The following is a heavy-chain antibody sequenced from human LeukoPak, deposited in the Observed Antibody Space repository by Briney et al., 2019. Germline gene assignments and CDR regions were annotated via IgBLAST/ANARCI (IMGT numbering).Heavy chain of an antibody. CDR2: INHSGST. CDR3: ARGAMVDYDSSGYPNKDFDY. J-gene: IGHJ4*02. CDR1: GGSFSGYY. D-gene: IGHD3-22*01. Sequence: SETLPLTCAVYGGSFSGYYWSWIRQPPGKGLEWIGEINHSGSTNYNPSLKSRVTISVDTSKNQFSLKLSSVTAADTAVYYCARGAMVDYDSSGYPNKDFDYWGQGTLVTVSS. V-gene: IGHV4-34*01.